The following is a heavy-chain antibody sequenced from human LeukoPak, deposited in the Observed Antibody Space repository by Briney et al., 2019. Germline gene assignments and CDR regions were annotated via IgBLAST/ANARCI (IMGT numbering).Heavy chain of an antibody. CDR2: ISSSSSTI. V-gene: IGHV3-48*01. CDR3: AKAIAYFDSRGSPQGAFDY. D-gene: IGHD3-22*01. Sequence: GGSLRLSCAASGFTFSSYSMNWVRQAPGKGLEWVSYISSSSSTIYYADSVKGRFTISRDNAKNSLYLQMNSLRAEDTALYYCAKAIAYFDSRGSPQGAFDYWGQGTLVAVSS. CDR1: GFTFSSYS. J-gene: IGHJ4*02.